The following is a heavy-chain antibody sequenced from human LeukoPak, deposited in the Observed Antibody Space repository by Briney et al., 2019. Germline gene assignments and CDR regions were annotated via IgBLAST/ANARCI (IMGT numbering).Heavy chain of an antibody. CDR2: IYYSGST. D-gene: IGHD3-10*01. V-gene: IGHV4-59*12. Sequence: SETLSLTCTVSGGSISSYYWSWIRQPPGKGLEWIGYIYYSGSTNYNPSLKSRVTISVDTSKNQFSLKLSSVTAADTAVYYCARETRTYYYGSGSYKSTYYFDYWGQGTLVTVSS. J-gene: IGHJ4*02. CDR1: GGSISSYY. CDR3: ARETRTYYYGSGSYKSTYYFDY.